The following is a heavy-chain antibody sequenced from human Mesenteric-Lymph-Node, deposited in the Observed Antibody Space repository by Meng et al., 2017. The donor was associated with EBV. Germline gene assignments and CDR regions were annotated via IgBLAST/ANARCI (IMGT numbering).Heavy chain of an antibody. D-gene: IGHD3-10*01. V-gene: IGHV3-23*01. Sequence: EVQLLESGGGLVEPGGSLRLSCAASGFAFNMYPMSWVRQAPGKGPEWLTAIRGRGDYTYYADSVRGRFTISRDNSKNMVYLQMNSLRADDTALYYCAKDFQGSPWGQGTLGTVSS. CDR3: AKDFQGSP. CDR2: IRGRGDYT. CDR1: GFAFNMYP. J-gene: IGHJ4*02.